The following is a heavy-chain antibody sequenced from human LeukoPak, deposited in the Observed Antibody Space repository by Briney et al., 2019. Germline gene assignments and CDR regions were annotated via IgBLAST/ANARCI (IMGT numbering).Heavy chain of an antibody. V-gene: IGHV3-7*01. CDR1: GFNFSNYW. J-gene: IGHJ4*02. Sequence: GGSLRLSCAASGFNFSNYWMSWVRQAPGKGLEGVANIKEDESEKYYADSVRGRFTISRDNAKNSLFLEMNSLRPEDTAVYYCARDGALGFDFWGQGALVTVSS. CDR3: ARDGALGFDF. D-gene: IGHD1-26*01. CDR2: IKEDESEK.